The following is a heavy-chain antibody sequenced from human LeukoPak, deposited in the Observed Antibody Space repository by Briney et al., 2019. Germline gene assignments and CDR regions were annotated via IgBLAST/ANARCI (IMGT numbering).Heavy chain of an antibody. CDR3: ARSPRKYYDILTGYSPYYFDY. D-gene: IGHD3-9*01. J-gene: IGHJ4*02. Sequence: GRSLRLSCAASGFTFSSYAMHWVRQAPGKGLEWVPVISYDGSNKYYADSVKGRFTISRDNSKNTLYLQMNSLRAEDTAVYYCARSPRKYYDILTGYSPYYFDYWGQGTLVTVSS. CDR2: ISYDGSNK. CDR1: GFTFSSYA. V-gene: IGHV3-30*04.